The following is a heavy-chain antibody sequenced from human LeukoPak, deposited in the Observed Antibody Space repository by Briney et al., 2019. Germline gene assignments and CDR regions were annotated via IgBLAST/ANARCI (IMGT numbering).Heavy chain of an antibody. CDR3: ARAPSGWYYDFWSDYHIPINFDY. V-gene: IGHV3-30-3*01. Sequence: PGRSLRLSCAASGFTFSSYAMHWVRQAPGKGLEWVAVISYDGSNKDYADSVKGRFTISRDNSKNTLYLLMNSLRAEVPAVYYCARAPSGWYYDFWSDYHIPINFDYWGQGTLVTVSS. CDR2: ISYDGSNK. J-gene: IGHJ4*02. CDR1: GFTFSSYA. D-gene: IGHD3-3*01.